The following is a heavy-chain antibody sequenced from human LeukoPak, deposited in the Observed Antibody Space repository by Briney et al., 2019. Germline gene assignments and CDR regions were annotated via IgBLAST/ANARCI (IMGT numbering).Heavy chain of an antibody. CDR3: ARRSVVVVAATRKAFDI. J-gene: IGHJ3*02. CDR2: INHSGST. D-gene: IGHD2-15*01. Sequence: SETLSLTCAVYGGSFSGYYWSWIRQPPGKGLEWIREINHSGSTNYNPSLKSRVTISVDTSKNQFSLKLSSVTAADTAVYYCARRSVVVVAATRKAFDIWGQGTMVTVSS. V-gene: IGHV4-34*01. CDR1: GGSFSGYY.